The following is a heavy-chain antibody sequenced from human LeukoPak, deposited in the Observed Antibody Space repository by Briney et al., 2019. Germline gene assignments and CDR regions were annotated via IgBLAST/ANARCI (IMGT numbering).Heavy chain of an antibody. D-gene: IGHD3-22*01. CDR1: GGSISSYY. CDR3: ATYYYDSSGYPKFDY. Sequence: SETLSLTCTVSGGSISSYYWSWIRQPPGKGLGWIGYIYYSGSTNYNPSLKSRVTISLDTSKNQISLKLSSVTAADSAVYYCATYYYDSSGYPKFDYWGQGTLVTVSS. V-gene: IGHV4-59*01. J-gene: IGHJ4*02. CDR2: IYYSGST.